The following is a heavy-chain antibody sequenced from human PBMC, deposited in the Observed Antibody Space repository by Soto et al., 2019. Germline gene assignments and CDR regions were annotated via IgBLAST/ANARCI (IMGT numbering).Heavy chain of an antibody. Sequence: QVQLVEAGGGLVQPGRSLRLSCAASGFTFSTNAMHWVRQAPGKGLEWVAFISWDGSITFYADSVKGRFTISRDNSKNTLELQMNSLRVEDTGVFYWEKDRSTRYALDAWGQGSLVTVSS. D-gene: IGHD5-12*01. V-gene: IGHV3-30*18. CDR1: GFTFSTNA. J-gene: IGHJ5*02. CDR2: ISWDGSIT. CDR3: EKDRSTRYALDA.